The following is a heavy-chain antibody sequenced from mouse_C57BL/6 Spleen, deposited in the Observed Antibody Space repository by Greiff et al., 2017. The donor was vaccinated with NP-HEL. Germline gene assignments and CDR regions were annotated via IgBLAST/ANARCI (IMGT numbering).Heavy chain of an antibody. Sequence: QVQLKQPGAELVKPGASVKLSCKASGYTFTSYWMQWVKQRPGQGLEWIGEIDPSDSYTNYNQKFKGKATLTVDTSSSTAYMQLSSLTSEDSAVYYCARWADYWGQGTTLTVSS. V-gene: IGHV1-50*01. CDR2: IDPSDSYT. J-gene: IGHJ2*01. CDR3: ARWADY. CDR1: GYTFTSYW.